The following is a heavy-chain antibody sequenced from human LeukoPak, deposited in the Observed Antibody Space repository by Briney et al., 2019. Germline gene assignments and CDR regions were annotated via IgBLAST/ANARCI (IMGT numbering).Heavy chain of an antibody. CDR1: GFTFSSYS. CDR3: ARAHYGGIEGY. Sequence: GGSLRLSCAASGFTFSSYSMNWVRQAPGKGLEWVSSISSSSSYIYYADSVKGRSTISRDNAKNSLYLQMNSLRAEDTAVYYCARAHYGGIEGYWGQETLVTVSS. D-gene: IGHD4-23*01. J-gene: IGHJ4*02. CDR2: ISSSSSYI. V-gene: IGHV3-21*01.